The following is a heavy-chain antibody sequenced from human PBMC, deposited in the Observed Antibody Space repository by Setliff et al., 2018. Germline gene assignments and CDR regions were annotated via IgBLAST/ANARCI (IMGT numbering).Heavy chain of an antibody. D-gene: IGHD2-15*01. V-gene: IGHV4-39*01. CDR2: IYDSGSS. CDR3: GRGFSRIEGWGNWFDP. J-gene: IGHJ5*02. CDR1: GGSVSNSGFF. Sequence: PSETLSLTCTVSGGSVSNSGFFWGWLRQAPGKGLEWIGNIYDSGSSNYNASLKSRLIITRTTSKNQISLKLTSVPAADTAVYYCGRGFSRIEGWGNWFDPWGQGILVTVSS.